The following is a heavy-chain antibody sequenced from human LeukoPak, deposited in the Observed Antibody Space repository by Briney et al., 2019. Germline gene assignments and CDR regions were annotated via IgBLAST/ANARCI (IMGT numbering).Heavy chain of an antibody. V-gene: IGHV1-2*02. CDR2: INPNGGGT. CDR1: GYTFTCYY. J-gene: IGHJ5*02. D-gene: IGHD3-22*01. CDR3: ARNYDSSGYHHP. Sequence: ASVKVSCKASGYTFTCYYMHWVRQAPGQGLEWMGWINPNGGGTNYAQKFQGRVTMTRDTSISTAYMELSRLRSDDTAVYYCARNYDSSGYHHPWGQGTLVTVSS.